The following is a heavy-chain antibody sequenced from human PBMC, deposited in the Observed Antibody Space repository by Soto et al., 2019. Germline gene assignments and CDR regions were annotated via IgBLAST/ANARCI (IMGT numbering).Heavy chain of an antibody. Sequence: GASVKVSCKASGYTFTSYGISWVRQAPGQGLEWMGWISAYNGNTNYAQKLQGRFTMTTDTSTSTAYMELRSLRSDDTAVYYCARDKGTTYYYGSGSYYMTGYYGMDVWGQGTTVTVSS. CDR1: GYTFTSYG. CDR2: ISAYNGNT. D-gene: IGHD3-10*01. CDR3: ARDKGTTYYYGSGSYYMTGYYGMDV. J-gene: IGHJ6*02. V-gene: IGHV1-18*04.